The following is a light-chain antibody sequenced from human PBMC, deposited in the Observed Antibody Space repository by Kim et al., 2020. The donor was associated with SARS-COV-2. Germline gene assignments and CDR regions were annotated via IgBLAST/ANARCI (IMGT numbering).Light chain of an antibody. CDR1: SLRRYF. J-gene: IGLJ1*01. V-gene: IGLV3-19*01. CDR3: KSRDSSGNHYV. Sequence: SSELTQDPTVSVALGQTVRITCQGDSLRRYFASWYQQKPGQAPLLVIYGKTNRPSGIPDRFSGSTSGNTASLTITGVQAEDEADYYCKSRDSSGNHYVFGTGTKVTVL. CDR2: GKT.